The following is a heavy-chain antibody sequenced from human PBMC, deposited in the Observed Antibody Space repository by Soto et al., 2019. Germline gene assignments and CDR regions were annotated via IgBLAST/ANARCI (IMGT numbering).Heavy chain of an antibody. D-gene: IGHD6-19*01. J-gene: IGHJ6*02. CDR3: ARFYSSGRYGMDV. Sequence: SHTLSLTCAISGDSVSSNSAAWNWIRQSPSRGLEWLGRTYYRSKWDNDYAVSVKSRITINPDTSKNQFSLQLNSVTPEDTAVYYCARFYSSGRYGMDVWGQGTTGRVYS. V-gene: IGHV6-1*01. CDR2: TYYRSKWDN. CDR1: GDSVSSNSAA.